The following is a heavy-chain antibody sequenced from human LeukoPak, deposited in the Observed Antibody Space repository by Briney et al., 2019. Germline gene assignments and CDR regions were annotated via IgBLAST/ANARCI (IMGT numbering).Heavy chain of an antibody. J-gene: IGHJ3*01. Sequence: SENLSLTCPVSGYSISGGYYWGWIQPSPPKGLEWIATIFSSGSIYYNPSLKSRVTLSVDTSKNQFSLKLNSESAADTAVYYCARMGVSYYYDSTTYYPIAFDVWGQGTMVTVSS. V-gene: IGHV4-38-2*01. D-gene: IGHD3-22*01. CDR1: GYSISGGYY. CDR3: ARMGVSYYYDSTTYYPIAFDV. CDR2: IFSSGSI.